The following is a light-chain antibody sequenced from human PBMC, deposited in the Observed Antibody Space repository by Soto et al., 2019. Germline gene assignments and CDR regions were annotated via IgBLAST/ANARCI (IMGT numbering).Light chain of an antibody. CDR3: QQRSSWPLLT. Sequence: EIVLTQSPATLSLSPGERATLSCRASQSVSNYLAWFQQKPGQAPRLLIYDASNRATGIPARFSGSGSGTDFTLTISSLEPQDFAVYYCQQRSSWPLLTFGGGTKVEI. J-gene: IGKJ4*01. CDR1: QSVSNY. CDR2: DAS. V-gene: IGKV3-11*01.